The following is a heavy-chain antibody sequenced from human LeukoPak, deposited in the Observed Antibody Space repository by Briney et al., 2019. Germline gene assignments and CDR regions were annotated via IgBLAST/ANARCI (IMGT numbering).Heavy chain of an antibody. V-gene: IGHV4-61*01. J-gene: IGHJ3*02. D-gene: IGHD1-26*01. Sequence: PSETLSLTCTVSGGSISSSPYYWGWIRQPPGKGLEWIGYIYYSGSTNYNPSLRSRVTISVDTSKNQFSLKVRSVTAADTAVYYCARDQGSGSYNLDAFDIWGQGTMVTVSS. CDR3: ARDQGSGSYNLDAFDI. CDR2: IYYSGST. CDR1: GGSISSSPYY.